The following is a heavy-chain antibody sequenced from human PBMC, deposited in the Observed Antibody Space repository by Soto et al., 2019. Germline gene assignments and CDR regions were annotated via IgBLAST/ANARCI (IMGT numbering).Heavy chain of an antibody. Sequence: SDTLSLTCTVSGGSISIYYWSWIRQPPGKGLEWIGYIYYSGSTNYNPSLKSRVTVSVDTSKNQFSLKLSSVTAADTAVYYCARRASGYSGYDYGSSWYYFDYWGQGTLVTVSS. CDR2: IYYSGST. V-gene: IGHV4-59*08. J-gene: IGHJ4*02. D-gene: IGHD5-12*01. CDR3: ARRASGYSGYDYGSSWYYFDY. CDR1: GGSISIYY.